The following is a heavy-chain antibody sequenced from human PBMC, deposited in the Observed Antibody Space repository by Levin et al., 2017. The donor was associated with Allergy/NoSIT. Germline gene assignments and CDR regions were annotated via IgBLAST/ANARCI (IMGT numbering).Heavy chain of an antibody. CDR2: MHYSGSA. CDR1: GGTISSTSHF. D-gene: IGHD5-18*01. Sequence: SETLSLTCNVSGGTISSTSHFWGWVRQPPGKGLQWIGSMHYSGSAYYTPSLKSRVTISMDTSKNQFSLRLTSVTAADTATYYCSRSLETAMAPYYADYWGQGTLVTVSS. J-gene: IGHJ4*02. CDR3: SRSLETAMAPYYADY. V-gene: IGHV4-39*07.